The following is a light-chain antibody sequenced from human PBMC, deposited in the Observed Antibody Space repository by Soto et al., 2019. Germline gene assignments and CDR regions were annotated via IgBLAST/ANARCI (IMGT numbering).Light chain of an antibody. Sequence: QSALTQPASVSGSPGQSITISCTGTSNDVGGYNYVSWYQHHPGKAPKLMIYEVSDRPSGVSNRFSGSKSGNMASLTISGLQAEDEADYYCSSYTGSNIRYVFGTGTKLTVL. J-gene: IGLJ1*01. CDR3: SSYTGSNIRYV. CDR1: SNDVGGYNY. V-gene: IGLV2-14*01. CDR2: EVS.